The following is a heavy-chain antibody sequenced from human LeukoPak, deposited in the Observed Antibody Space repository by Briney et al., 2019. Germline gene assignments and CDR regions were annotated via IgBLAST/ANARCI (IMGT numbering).Heavy chain of an antibody. Sequence: PSETLSLTCAVSGGSISSSNWWSWVRQPPGKGLEWIGGIYHSGSTNYNPSLKSRVTISVDKSKNQFSLKLSSVTAADTAVYYCARDRDYGSVWYFDLWGRGTLVTVSS. D-gene: IGHD3-10*01. CDR3: ARDRDYGSVWYFDL. J-gene: IGHJ2*01. CDR1: GGSISSSNW. V-gene: IGHV4-4*02. CDR2: IYHSGST.